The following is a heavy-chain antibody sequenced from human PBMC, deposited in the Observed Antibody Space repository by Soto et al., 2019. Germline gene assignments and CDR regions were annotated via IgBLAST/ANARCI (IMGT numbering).Heavy chain of an antibody. Sequence: EVQLVESGGGLVKPGGSLRLSCAASGFTFSTYSMNWVRQAPGKGLEWVSSISGSSIYTYYADSMKGRFTISRDNAKNSLYLQMNSLRAEDTAVYYCARDPGLRRYPPRRMDVWGQGTTVTVSS. D-gene: IGHD4-17*01. J-gene: IGHJ6*02. V-gene: IGHV3-21*01. CDR3: ARDPGLRRYPPRRMDV. CDR2: ISGSSIYT. CDR1: GFTFSTYS.